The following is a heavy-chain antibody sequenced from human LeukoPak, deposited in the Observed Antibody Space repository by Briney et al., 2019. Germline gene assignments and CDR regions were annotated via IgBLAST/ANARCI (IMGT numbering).Heavy chain of an antibody. J-gene: IGHJ3*02. V-gene: IGHV3-48*04. CDR3: GRHGGAFEM. CDR1: GFTFSTHD. CDR2: ISSTSTTI. Sequence: PGGSLRLSCAASGFTFSTHDLNWVRRAPGKGLEWVSYISSTSTTIYYADSVKGRFTISRDNAKNSLYLQMNSLRVEDTAVYYCGRHGGAFEMWGQGTMVTVSS.